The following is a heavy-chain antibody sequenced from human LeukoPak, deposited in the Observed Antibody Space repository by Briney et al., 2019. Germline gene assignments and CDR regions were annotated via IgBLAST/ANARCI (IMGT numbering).Heavy chain of an antibody. J-gene: IGHJ4*02. CDR1: GFTFSSYS. Sequence: GGSLRLSCAASGFTFSSYSMNWVRQAPGKGLEWVSSISSSSSYIYYADSVKGRFTISRDNAKSSLYLQMNSLRAEDTAVYYCARDLEGVVVAHFDYWGQGTLVTVSS. V-gene: IGHV3-21*01. CDR3: ARDLEGVVVAHFDY. D-gene: IGHD2-15*01. CDR2: ISSSSSYI.